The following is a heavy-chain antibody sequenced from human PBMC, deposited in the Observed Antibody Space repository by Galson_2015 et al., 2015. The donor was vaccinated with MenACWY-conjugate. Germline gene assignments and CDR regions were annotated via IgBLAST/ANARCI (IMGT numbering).Heavy chain of an antibody. CDR1: GFVFSGYA. Sequence: SLRLSCAASGFVFSGYAMNWVRQAPGKGLEWVSSISGSGGDIYYADSVKGRFNISKDFSQNTVHLQMDSLRAEDTAQYYCVKDRFGGGNWLDAWGQGTLVIVSS. CDR3: VKDRFGGGNWLDA. J-gene: IGHJ5*02. CDR2: ISGSGGDI. V-gene: IGHV3-23*01. D-gene: IGHD3-10*01.